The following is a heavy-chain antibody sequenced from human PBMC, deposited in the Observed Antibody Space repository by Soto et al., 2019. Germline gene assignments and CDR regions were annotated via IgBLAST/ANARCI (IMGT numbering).Heavy chain of an antibody. Sequence: PSETLSLTCTVSGGSISSYYWSWIRQPPGKGLEWIGYIYYSGSTNYNPSLKSRVTISVDTSKNQFSLKLSSVTAADTAVYYCARVIVHIVVVPRLGAFDIWGQGTMVPVSS. CDR3: ARVIVHIVVVPRLGAFDI. V-gene: IGHV4-59*01. D-gene: IGHD2-2*01. J-gene: IGHJ3*02. CDR1: GGSISSYY. CDR2: IYYSGST.